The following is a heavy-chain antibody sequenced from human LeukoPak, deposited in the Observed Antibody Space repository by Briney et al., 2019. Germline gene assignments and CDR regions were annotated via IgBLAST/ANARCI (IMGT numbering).Heavy chain of an antibody. Sequence: SETLSPNLAGYGGSLSGFYWSWIRPPPGKGPGWVGGINHSGSTNYNPSLKSRVTISVDTSKNQFSLKLSSVTAADTAVYYCARAERLRYDSSGYYRWGQGTLVTVSS. CDR3: ARAERLRYDSSGYYR. J-gene: IGHJ5*02. V-gene: IGHV4-34*01. D-gene: IGHD3-22*01. CDR1: GGSLSGFY. CDR2: INHSGST.